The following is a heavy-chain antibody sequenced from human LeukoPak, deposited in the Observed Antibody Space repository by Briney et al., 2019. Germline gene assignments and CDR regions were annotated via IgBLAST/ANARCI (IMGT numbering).Heavy chain of an antibody. CDR1: GFTFSSYA. Sequence: PGGSLRLSCAASGFTFSSYAMHWVRQAPGKGLEWVAVISYDGSNKYYADSVKGRFTISRDNSKNTLYLQMNSLGAEDTAVYYCARDPERQMVFGVVIRGYYYMDVWGKGTTVTVSS. D-gene: IGHD3-3*01. V-gene: IGHV3-30*04. CDR3: ARDPERQMVFGVVIRGYYYMDV. J-gene: IGHJ6*03. CDR2: ISYDGSNK.